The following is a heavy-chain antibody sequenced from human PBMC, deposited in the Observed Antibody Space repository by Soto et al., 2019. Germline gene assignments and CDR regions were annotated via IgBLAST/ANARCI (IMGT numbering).Heavy chain of an antibody. Sequence: SETLSLTCTVSGGSISSGGYYWSWIRQHPGKGLEWIGYIYYSGSTYYNPSLKSRVTISVDTSKNQFSLKLSSVTAADTAVYYCARRPHDYVWGDDWFAPWGQGTLVTVSS. J-gene: IGHJ5*02. CDR3: ARRPHDYVWGDDWFAP. CDR2: IYYSGST. D-gene: IGHD3-16*01. CDR1: GGSISSGGYY. V-gene: IGHV4-31*03.